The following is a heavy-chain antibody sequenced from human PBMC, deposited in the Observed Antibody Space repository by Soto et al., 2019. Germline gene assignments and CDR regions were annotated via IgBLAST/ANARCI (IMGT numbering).Heavy chain of an antibody. CDR1: GGSISSGDYY. CDR2: IYYSGST. D-gene: IGHD3-10*01. V-gene: IGHV4-30-4*01. CDR3: ARRGSGRHYYGMDV. J-gene: IGHJ6*02. Sequence: TSETLSLTCTVSGGSISSGDYYWSWIRQPPGKGLEWIGYIYYSGSTYYNPSLKSRVTISVDTSKNQFSLKLSSVTAADTAVYYCARRGSGRHYYGMDVWGQGTTVTVSS.